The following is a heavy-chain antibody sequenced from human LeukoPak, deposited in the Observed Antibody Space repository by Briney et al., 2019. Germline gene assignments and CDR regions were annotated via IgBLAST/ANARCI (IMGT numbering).Heavy chain of an antibody. D-gene: IGHD5-18*01. CDR2: IHYSGST. CDR3: ARVLGYSYGYPFDY. J-gene: IGHJ4*02. V-gene: IGHV4-59*01. CDR1: GGAINSCY. Sequence: SETRSPTCTVSGGAINSCYWRWTRQPPGKRLEWIGYIHYSGSTNYNPSLKSRVTISLDTSKNQFSLKLSSVTAADTAVYYCARVLGYSYGYPFDYWGQGTLVTVSS.